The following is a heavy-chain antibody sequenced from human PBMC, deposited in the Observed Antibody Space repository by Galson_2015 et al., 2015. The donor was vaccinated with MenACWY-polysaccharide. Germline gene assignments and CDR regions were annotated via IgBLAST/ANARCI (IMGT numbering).Heavy chain of an antibody. CDR1: GYTFAGYY. V-gene: IGHV1-2*06. CDR3: ARDATPLSSSSDSYYGMDV. D-gene: IGHD6-6*01. J-gene: IGHJ6*02. CDR2: INPNSGGT. Sequence: SCKASGYTFAGYYIHWVRQAPGQGLEWAGRINPNSGGTNYAPKFQGGVTMTRDTSISTAYMELSRLTSDGTAVYYCARDATPLSSSSDSYYGMDVWGQGTTVTVSS.